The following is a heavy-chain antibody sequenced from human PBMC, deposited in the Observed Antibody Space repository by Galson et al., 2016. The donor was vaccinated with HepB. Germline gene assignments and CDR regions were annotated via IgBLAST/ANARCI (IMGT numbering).Heavy chain of an antibody. CDR1: GFIFSRYA. J-gene: IGHJ4*02. Sequence: SLRLSCAASGFIFSRYAFHWVRQAPGKGLDWLAIISNDGNNKYYADSVKGRFTISRDSSNNTVYLQMSSLRPDDTAMYFCARSLGKGAPLDHWGQGTLVTVSS. D-gene: IGHD1-14*01. V-gene: IGHV3-30-3*01. CDR2: ISNDGNNK. CDR3: ARSLGKGAPLDH.